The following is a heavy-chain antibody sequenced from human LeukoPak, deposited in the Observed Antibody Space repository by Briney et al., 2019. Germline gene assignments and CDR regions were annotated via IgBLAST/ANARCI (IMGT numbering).Heavy chain of an antibody. CDR3: TRESNRSGWYDY. V-gene: IGHV3-43*02. J-gene: IGHJ4*02. CDR2: ISGDGGST. Sequence: GGSLRLSCAAPGFIFDDYAIHWVRQAPGKGLEWVSLISGDGGSTFYADSVKGRFTISRDNSKNSLSLQMSSLRSEDTALYYCTRESNRSGWYDYWGQGTLSPPPQ. D-gene: IGHD6-19*01. CDR1: GFIFDDYA.